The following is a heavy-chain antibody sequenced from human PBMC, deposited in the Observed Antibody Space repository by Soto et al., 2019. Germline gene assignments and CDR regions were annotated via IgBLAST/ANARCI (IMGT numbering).Heavy chain of an antibody. CDR3: TLGNGGISLDY. CDR2: VYPGNSDT. J-gene: IGHJ4*02. CDR1: GYMFTNYW. V-gene: IGHV5-51*01. Sequence: GESLKISCKGSGYMFTNYWIGWVRQMPGKGLEWMGIVYPGNSDTRYDPSFQGQVTISADKSINTAYLKWSSLKASDTAMYYCTLGNGGISLDYWGQGALVTVSS. D-gene: IGHD2-15*01.